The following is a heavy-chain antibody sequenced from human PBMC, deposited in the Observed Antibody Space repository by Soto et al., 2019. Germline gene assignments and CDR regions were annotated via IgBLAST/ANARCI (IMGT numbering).Heavy chain of an antibody. CDR1: GGSISSYY. D-gene: IGHD4-17*01. CDR2: IYYSGGT. CDR3: ARVYGDYLDY. V-gene: IGHV4-59*01. Sequence: QVQLQESGPGLVKPSETLSLTCTVSGGSISSYYWSWIRQPPGKGLELIGYIYYSGGTNYNPSLKRRVTISVDTSKNQFSLQLSSVTAADTAVYYCARVYGDYLDYWGQGTLVTVSS. J-gene: IGHJ4*02.